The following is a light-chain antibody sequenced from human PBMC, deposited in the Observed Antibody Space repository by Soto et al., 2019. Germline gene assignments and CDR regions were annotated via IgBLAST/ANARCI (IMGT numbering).Light chain of an antibody. J-gene: IGLJ3*02. CDR2: DVS. Sequence: QSVLTQPASVSGSPGQSITISCTGTSSDVGAYNYVSWYQQHPGKAPKLMIFDVSNRPSGVSNRFSGSKSGNTASLTISGVQAEDEADYYCSSYTTATTRVFGGGTQLTVL. CDR3: SSYTTATTRV. CDR1: SSDVGAYNY. V-gene: IGLV2-14*01.